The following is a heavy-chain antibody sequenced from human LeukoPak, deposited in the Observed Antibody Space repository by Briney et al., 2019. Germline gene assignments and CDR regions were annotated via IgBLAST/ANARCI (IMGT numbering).Heavy chain of an antibody. Sequence: PGGSLRLSCVASGFTFSHAWMNWVRQAPGKGLEWVGRIKSRFNGGTTDYAAPVKGRFTISRDDSKNTVYLQMDSLNIEDTAVYYCSTGGYYFDFWGQGILVTVSS. V-gene: IGHV3-15*01. D-gene: IGHD3-16*01. J-gene: IGHJ4*02. CDR2: IKSRFNGGTT. CDR1: GFTFSHAW. CDR3: STGGYYFDF.